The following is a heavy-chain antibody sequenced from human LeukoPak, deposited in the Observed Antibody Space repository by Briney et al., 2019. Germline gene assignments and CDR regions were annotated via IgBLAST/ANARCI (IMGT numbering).Heavy chain of an antibody. CDR3: ARGRFYYGSGSNFDY. CDR2: INHSGST. D-gene: IGHD3-10*01. Sequence: SETLSLTCAVYGGSFSGYYWSWIRQPPGKGLEWIGEINHSGSTNYNPSLKSRVTISVDTSKNQFSLKLSSVTPADTAVYYCARGRFYYGSGSNFDYWGQGNLVTVSS. V-gene: IGHV4-34*01. J-gene: IGHJ4*02. CDR1: GGSFSGYY.